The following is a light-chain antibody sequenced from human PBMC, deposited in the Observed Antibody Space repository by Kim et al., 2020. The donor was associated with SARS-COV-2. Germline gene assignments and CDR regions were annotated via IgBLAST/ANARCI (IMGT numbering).Light chain of an antibody. V-gene: IGKV1-39*01. CDR2: AAS. CDR1: QSISSY. J-gene: IGKJ2*01. Sequence: ASVGDRVIITCRARQSISSYLNWYQQKAGRAPKLLIYAASSVQSGVPTRFSGSGSGTDFTLTISSLQPKDFATYYCQQCYSTPLYTFGQGTNLEI. CDR3: QQCYSTPLYT.